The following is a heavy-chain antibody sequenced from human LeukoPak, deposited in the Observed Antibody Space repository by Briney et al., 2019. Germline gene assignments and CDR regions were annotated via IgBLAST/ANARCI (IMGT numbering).Heavy chain of an antibody. CDR2: IYYTGST. D-gene: IGHD6-6*01. J-gene: IGHJ4*02. CDR1: GGSISSYY. CDR3: ARYISSGLDY. V-gene: IGHV4-59*08. Sequence: PSETLSLTCTVSGGSISSYYWSWIRQPPGKGLEWIGYIYYTGSTNYNPSLKSRVTISVDTSKNQFSLELSYVNAADTAVYYCARYISSGLDYWGQGTLVTVSS.